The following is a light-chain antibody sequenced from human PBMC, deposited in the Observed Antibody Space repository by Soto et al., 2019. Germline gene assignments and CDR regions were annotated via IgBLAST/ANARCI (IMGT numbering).Light chain of an antibody. J-gene: IGKJ4*01. Sequence: DIQMTPSPSTLSASVGDRVTITCRASQSISSWLAWYQQKPGKAPNLLIYKASSLESGVPSRFSGSGSGTEFTLTISSLQPDDFATYYCQQYNSYTGLTFGGGTKVDIK. CDR2: KAS. CDR3: QQYNSYTGLT. V-gene: IGKV1-5*03. CDR1: QSISSW.